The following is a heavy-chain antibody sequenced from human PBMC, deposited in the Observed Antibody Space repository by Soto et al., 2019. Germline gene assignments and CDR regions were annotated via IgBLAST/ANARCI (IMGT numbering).Heavy chain of an antibody. CDR1: SGSLSGYY. D-gene: IGHD6-6*01. CDR2: ISPSGTT. CDR3: ARAPKVSGSAQTRPDF. V-gene: IGHV4-34*01. Sequence: SETLSLTCSLYSGSLSGYYWSWIRQPPGKGLEWIGEISPSGTTNHSPSLKSRVSISVDTSKNQFSLNLTSLTAADTAVYYCARAPKVSGSAQTRPDFWGQGSLVTVSS. J-gene: IGHJ4*02.